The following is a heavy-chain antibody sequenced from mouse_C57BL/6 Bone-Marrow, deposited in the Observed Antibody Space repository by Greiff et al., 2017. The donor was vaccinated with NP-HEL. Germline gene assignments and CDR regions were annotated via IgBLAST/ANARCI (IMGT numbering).Heavy chain of an antibody. CDR3: ARYDYDGDY. CDR2: INPNNGGT. D-gene: IGHD2-4*01. CDR1: GYTFTDYY. V-gene: IGHV1-26*01. J-gene: IGHJ4*01. Sequence: EVQLQQSGPELVKPGASVKISCKASGYTFTDYYMNWVKQSHGKSLEWIGDINPNNGGTSYNQKFKGKATLTVDKSSSTAYMELRSLTSEDSAVYYCARYDYDGDYWGQGTSVTVSS.